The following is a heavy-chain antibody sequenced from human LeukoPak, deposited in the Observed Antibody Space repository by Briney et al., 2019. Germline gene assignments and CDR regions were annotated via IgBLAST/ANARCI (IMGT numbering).Heavy chain of an antibody. J-gene: IGHJ4*02. CDR3: ARGNSGWSFDY. CDR1: GYRFKSYE. V-gene: IGHV1-8*01. Sequence: ASVKVSCKAPGYRFKSYEINWVRQASGQGLEWVGWMNANSGDTGYAQKFQGRVTVTRNTSISTAYMELSSLRSEDTAVYFCARGNSGWSFDYWGQGTLVTVSS. CDR2: MNANSGDT. D-gene: IGHD6-19*01.